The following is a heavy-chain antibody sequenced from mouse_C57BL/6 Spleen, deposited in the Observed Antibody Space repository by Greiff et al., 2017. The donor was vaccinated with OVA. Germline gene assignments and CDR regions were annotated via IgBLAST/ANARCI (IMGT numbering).Heavy chain of an antibody. Sequence: EVKLQESGPGLVKPSQSLSLTCSVTGYSITSGYYWNWIRQFPGNKLEWMGYISYDGSNNYNPSLKNRISITRDTSKNQFFLKLNSVTTEDTATYYCARERALEGYYFDYWGQGTTLTVSS. CDR1: GYSITSGYY. CDR2: ISYDGSN. CDR3: ARERALEGYYFDY. J-gene: IGHJ2*01. V-gene: IGHV3-6*01. D-gene: IGHD2-10*02.